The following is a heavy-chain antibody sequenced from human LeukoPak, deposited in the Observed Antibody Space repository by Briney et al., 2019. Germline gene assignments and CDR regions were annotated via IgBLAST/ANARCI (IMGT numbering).Heavy chain of an antibody. J-gene: IGHJ6*02. CDR3: ARSYYDILTDYYYGMDV. CDR2: IYYSGSI. V-gene: IGHV4-59*08. CDR1: GGSISSYY. Sequence: PSETLSLTCTVSGGSISSYYWSWIRQPPGKGLEWIGYIYYSGSINYNPSLKSRVTISVDTSKNQFSLKLSSVTAADTAVYYCARSYYDILTDYYYGMDVWGQGTTVTVSS. D-gene: IGHD3-9*01.